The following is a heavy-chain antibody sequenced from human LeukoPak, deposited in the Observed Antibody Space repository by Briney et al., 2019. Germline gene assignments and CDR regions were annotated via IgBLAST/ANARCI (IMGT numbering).Heavy chain of an antibody. J-gene: IGHJ4*02. D-gene: IGHD2-15*01. V-gene: IGHV3-66*01. CDR2: IYSDTST. CDR1: GFTVSTNY. Sequence: GGSLRLSCAASGFTVSTNYMCWVRQAPGKGLEWVSVIYSDTSTYYADSVKGRFTISRDNSKNTLYLQMNSLRAEDTGVYYCARVQGSGLFRWYWGQGTLVTVSS. CDR3: ARVQGSGLFRWY.